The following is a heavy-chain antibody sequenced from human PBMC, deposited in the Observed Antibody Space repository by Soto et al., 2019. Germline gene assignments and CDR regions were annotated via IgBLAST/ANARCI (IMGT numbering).Heavy chain of an antibody. D-gene: IGHD6-13*01. CDR3: ARQYIAAAETDYYYGMDV. J-gene: IGHJ6*02. CDR1: GGTFSSYA. V-gene: IGHV1-69*01. CDR2: IIPIFGTA. Sequence: QVQLVQSGAEVKKPGSSVKVSCKASGGTFSSYAISWVRQAPGQGLEWMGGIIPIFGTANYAQKFQGRVTITADESTSTAYMELNSLRSEDTAVYYYARQYIAAAETDYYYGMDVWGQGTTVTVSS.